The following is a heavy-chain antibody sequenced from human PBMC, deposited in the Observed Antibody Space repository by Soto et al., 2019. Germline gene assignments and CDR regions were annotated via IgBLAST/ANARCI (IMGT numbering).Heavy chain of an antibody. D-gene: IGHD4-17*01. CDR3: ARDQGPTVTVWFDP. CDR1: GFTFSSYA. Sequence: PGGSLRLSCAASGFTFSSYAMSWVRQAPGKGLEWVSAISGRVDETYYADSVKGRFTISRDSSMNTLFLQMNSLRVDDTAVYYCARDQGPTVTVWFDPWGQGTLVTFSS. CDR2: ISGRVDET. V-gene: IGHV3-23*01. J-gene: IGHJ5*02.